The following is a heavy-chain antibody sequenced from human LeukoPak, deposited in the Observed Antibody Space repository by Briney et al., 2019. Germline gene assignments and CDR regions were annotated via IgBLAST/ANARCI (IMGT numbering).Heavy chain of an antibody. J-gene: IGHJ4*02. CDR3: AKDESPSYYLYYYDSSGYLDY. V-gene: IGHV3-30*18. Sequence: GGSLRLSCAASGFTFSSYGMHWVRQAPGKGLEWVAVISYDGSNKYYADSVKGRFTISRDNSKNTLYLQMNSLRAEDTAVYYCAKDESPSYYLYYYDSSGYLDYWGQGTLVTVSS. CDR2: ISYDGSNK. D-gene: IGHD3-22*01. CDR1: GFTFSSYG.